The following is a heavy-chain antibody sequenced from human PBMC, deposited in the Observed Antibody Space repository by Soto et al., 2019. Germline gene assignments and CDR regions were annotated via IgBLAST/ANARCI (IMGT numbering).Heavy chain of an antibody. J-gene: IGHJ4*02. CDR3: ARLGTIVLVIASCPGRQYHLAY. V-gene: IGHV4-39*01. D-gene: IGHD2-21*01. Sequence: SETLPLTCNVSSGSISSSTYYWSCIRQRQGKRLEWIGSNYYSGRTYYNPSLKSRVTISVDTSKNQFSLKLRSVTAADTAAYYSARLGTIVLVIASCPGRQYHLAYWGQRTSVPVSS. CDR2: NYYSGRT. CDR1: SGSISSSTYY.